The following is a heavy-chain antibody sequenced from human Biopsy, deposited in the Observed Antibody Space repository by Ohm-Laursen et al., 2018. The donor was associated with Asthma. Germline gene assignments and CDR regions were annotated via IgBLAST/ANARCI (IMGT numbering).Heavy chain of an antibody. J-gene: IGHJ3*01. D-gene: IGHD3-9*01. CDR2: DNTGNGDT. V-gene: IGHV1-3*04. CDR3: ARTYYDFLTGQVKDVFGV. Sequence: ASEKVSCNASGYNFISFAIHWVRQAPGQRLEWMGWDNTGNGDTKYSQKFQGRVTITRDTSASTAYMELRSLRSEDTAAYYCARTYYDFLTGQVKDVFGVWGQGTMVTVSS. CDR1: GYNFISFA.